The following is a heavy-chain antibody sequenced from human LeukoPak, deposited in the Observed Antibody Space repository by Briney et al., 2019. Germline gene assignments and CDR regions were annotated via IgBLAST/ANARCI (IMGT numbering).Heavy chain of an antibody. CDR1: GGTFSSYA. V-gene: IGHV1-69*04. D-gene: IGHD3-10*01. J-gene: IGHJ4*02. Sequence: SVKVSCKASGGTFSSYAISWVRQAPGQGLEWMGRIIPILGIANYAQKFQGRVTITADKSTSTAYMELSSLRSEGTAVYYCARAHHYYYGSESYYHFDYWGQGTLVTVSS. CDR3: ARAHHYYYGSESYYHFDY. CDR2: IIPILGIA.